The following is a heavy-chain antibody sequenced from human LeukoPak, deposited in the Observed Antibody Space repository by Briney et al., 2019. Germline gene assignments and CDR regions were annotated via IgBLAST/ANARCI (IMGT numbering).Heavy chain of an antibody. CDR1: GFTFDDYG. Sequence: AGGSLRLSCAASGFTFDDYGMSWVRQAPGKGLEWVSGINWNGGSTGYADSVKGRFTISTDNAKNSLYLQMNSLRAEDTALYYCAREKRGPYGDYEDYWGQGTLVTVSS. CDR3: AREKRGPYGDYEDY. J-gene: IGHJ4*02. D-gene: IGHD4-17*01. V-gene: IGHV3-20*04. CDR2: INWNGGST.